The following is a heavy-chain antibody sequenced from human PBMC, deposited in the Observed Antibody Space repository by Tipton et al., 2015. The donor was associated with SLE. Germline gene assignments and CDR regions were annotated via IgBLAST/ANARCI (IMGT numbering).Heavy chain of an antibody. J-gene: IGHJ4*02. CDR3: ARPHGVYSSPRAFDY. CDR1: GGSISSYY. D-gene: IGHD6-13*01. V-gene: IGHV4-4*07. CDR2: IYTSGST. Sequence: TLSLTCTVSGGSISSYYWSWIRQPAGKGLEWIGRIYTSGSTNYNPSLKSRVTISVDTSKNQFSLKLSSVTAADTAVYYCARPHGVYSSPRAFDYWGQGTLVTVSS.